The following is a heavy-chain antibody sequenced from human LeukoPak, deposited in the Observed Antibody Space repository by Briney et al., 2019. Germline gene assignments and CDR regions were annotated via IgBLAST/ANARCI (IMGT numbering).Heavy chain of an antibody. CDR1: GYTFTSFG. V-gene: IGHV1-18*01. D-gene: IGHD3-3*01. CDR3: ARVEITIFGVVLGTDAFDI. J-gene: IGHJ3*02. Sequence: ASVKVSGKASGYTFTSFGISWVRQAPGQGLEWMGWSSAYNGNTNYAQRLQGRVTMTTDTSTSTAYMELRSLRSDDTAVYYCARVEITIFGVVLGTDAFDIWGQGTMVTVSS. CDR2: SSAYNGNT.